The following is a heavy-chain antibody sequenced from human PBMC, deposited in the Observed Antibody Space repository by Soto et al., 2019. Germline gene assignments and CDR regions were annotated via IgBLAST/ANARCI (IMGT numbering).Heavy chain of an antibody. Sequence: ASVKVSCKASGYAFGNYPITWVRQAPGQGLEWMGWISAYNGNTKYAQKLQDRVTMTIDTSTNTAYMELRSLRSDDTAVYYCAKPQTDVTYFNYWGQGTLVTVSS. CDR2: ISAYNGNT. J-gene: IGHJ4*02. CDR3: AKPQTDVTYFNY. CDR1: GYAFGNYP. V-gene: IGHV1-18*04. D-gene: IGHD1-1*01.